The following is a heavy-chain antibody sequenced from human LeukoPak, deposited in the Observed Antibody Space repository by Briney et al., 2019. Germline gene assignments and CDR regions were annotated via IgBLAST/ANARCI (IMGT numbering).Heavy chain of an antibody. Sequence: GASVKVSCKASGYTFTDYYIHWVRQAPGQGLEWIAFINPDSGDSYSAPKFQGRVTMTRDTSISTASMELNWLTSDDTAVYYCATGVATAFTYWGQGTLVTVSS. CDR1: GYTFTDYY. CDR3: ATGVATAFTY. D-gene: IGHD5-12*01. J-gene: IGHJ4*02. V-gene: IGHV1-2*02. CDR2: INPDSGDS.